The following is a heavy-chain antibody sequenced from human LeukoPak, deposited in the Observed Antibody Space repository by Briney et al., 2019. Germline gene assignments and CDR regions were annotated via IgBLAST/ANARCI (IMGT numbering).Heavy chain of an antibody. Sequence: GGSLRLSCAASGFTLSSYAMSWVRQAPGKGLEWVSAISISGENTYYADSVKGRFTISRDTSRNTLYLQMHSLRAEDTAVYYCARLISTSSSRFSDYWGQGTLVTVSS. CDR3: ARLISTSSSRFSDY. V-gene: IGHV3-23*01. CDR1: GFTLSSYA. J-gene: IGHJ4*02. CDR2: ISISGENT. D-gene: IGHD6-6*01.